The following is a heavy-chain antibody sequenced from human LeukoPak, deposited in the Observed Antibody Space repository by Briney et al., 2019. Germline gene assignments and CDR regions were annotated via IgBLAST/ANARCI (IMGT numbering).Heavy chain of an antibody. CDR3: ARHDDVRGYPSYFQH. Sequence: GESLKISCKGSGYSFTSYWIGWVRQMPGKGLEWMGIIYPGDSDTRYSPSFQGQVTISADKSISTAYLQWSSLKASDTAMYCCARHDDVRGYPSYFQHWGQGTLVTVSS. D-gene: IGHD3-10*02. V-gene: IGHV5-51*01. CDR2: IYPGDSDT. CDR1: GYSFTSYW. J-gene: IGHJ1*01.